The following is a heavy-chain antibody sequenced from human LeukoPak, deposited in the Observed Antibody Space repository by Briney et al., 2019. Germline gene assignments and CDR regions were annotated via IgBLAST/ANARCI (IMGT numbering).Heavy chain of an antibody. D-gene: IGHD3-3*01. J-gene: IGHJ5*02. CDR3: ARDSLTAYYDFWSGYPEWFDP. CDR2: IKQDGSEK. V-gene: IGHV3-7*01. Sequence: GGSLRLSCPASGFTFSSYWMSWVRQAPGKGLEWVANIKQDGSEKYYVDSVKGRFTISRDNAKNSLYLQMNSLRAEDTAVYYCARDSLTAYYDFWSGYPEWFDPWGQGTLVTVSS. CDR1: GFTFSSYW.